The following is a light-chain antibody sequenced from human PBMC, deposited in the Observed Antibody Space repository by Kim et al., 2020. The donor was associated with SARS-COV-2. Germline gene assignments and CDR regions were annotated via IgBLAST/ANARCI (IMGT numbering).Light chain of an antibody. CDR1: SSTIGSNT. V-gene: IGLV1-44*01. J-gene: IGLJ2*01. CDR3: AAWDESLNAVV. Sequence: GQRSPISSSGSSSTIGSNTVTWYQQLPGTAPKLLIYSNNQRPSGVPDRFSGSKSGTSASLAISGLQSEDEADYYCAAWDESLNAVVFGGGTQLTVL. CDR2: SNN.